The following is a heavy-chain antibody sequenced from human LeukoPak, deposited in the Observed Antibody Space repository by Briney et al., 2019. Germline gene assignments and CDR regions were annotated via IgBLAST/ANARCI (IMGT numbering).Heavy chain of an antibody. D-gene: IGHD2-2*01. Sequence: GESLKISCKGSGYSFTSYWIGWVRQMPGKGLEWMGIIDPGDSDTRYSPSFQGQVTISADKSISTAYLQWSSLKASDTAMYYCASAKGYCSSTSCPGDFDYWGQGTLVTVSS. CDR2: IDPGDSDT. CDR1: GYSFTSYW. J-gene: IGHJ4*02. V-gene: IGHV5-51*01. CDR3: ASAKGYCSSTSCPGDFDY.